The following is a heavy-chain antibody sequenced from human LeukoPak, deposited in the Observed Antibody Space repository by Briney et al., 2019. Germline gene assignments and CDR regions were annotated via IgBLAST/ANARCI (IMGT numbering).Heavy chain of an antibody. Sequence: ASVKVSCQASAYSFADYYMHWVRQAPGQGLEWMGWIKPNSGDTRSAQKFQGRVTMTRDTSISTAYMELSSLRYDDTAVYYCATNILVRDIINWFDPWGQGTLVTASS. CDR2: IKPNSGDT. CDR1: AYSFADYY. J-gene: IGHJ5*02. CDR3: ATNILVRDIINWFDP. D-gene: IGHD3-10*01. V-gene: IGHV1-2*02.